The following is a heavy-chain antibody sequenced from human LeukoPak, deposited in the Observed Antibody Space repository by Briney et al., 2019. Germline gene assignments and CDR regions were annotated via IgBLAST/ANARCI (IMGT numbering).Heavy chain of an antibody. J-gene: IGHJ4*02. CDR2: ISGSGYAI. CDR3: ARLSGTYSRGGDH. CDR1: GFTFSDFH. V-gene: IGHV3-11*01. Sequence: GGSLRLSCTASGFTFSDFHMSWIRQAPGKGLEWVSHISGSGYAIHHPGSVKGRFTVSRDNAKNSLYLQMNSLRVEDSAVYYCARLSGTYSRGGDHWGQGTLVTVSS. D-gene: IGHD1-26*01.